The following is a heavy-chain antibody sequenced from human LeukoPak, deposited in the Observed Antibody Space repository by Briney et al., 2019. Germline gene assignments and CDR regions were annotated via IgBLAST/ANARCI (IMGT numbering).Heavy chain of an antibody. CDR3: ACLVWLRLEPRLDY. V-gene: IGHV3-30-3*01. J-gene: IGHJ4*02. CDR2: ISYDGSNK. CDR1: GFTFSSYA. Sequence: PGGSLRLSCAASGFTFSSYAMHWVRQAPGKGLEWVAVISYDGSNKYYADSVKGRFTISRDNSKNTLYLQMNSLRAEDTAVYYCACLVWLRLEPRLDYWGQGTLVTVSS. D-gene: IGHD5-12*01.